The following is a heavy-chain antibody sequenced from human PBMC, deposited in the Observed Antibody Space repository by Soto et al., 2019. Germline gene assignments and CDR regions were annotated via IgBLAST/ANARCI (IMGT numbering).Heavy chain of an antibody. CDR1: GAPVSSETHF. J-gene: IGHJ4*02. CDR3: AREDMSGTYYFDY. CDR2: MYYSGIT. V-gene: IGHV4-61*01. D-gene: IGHD1-26*01. Sequence: SETLSLTCTVSGAPVSSETHFWTWIRQPPGKGLEWIGYMYYSGITNSNPALKSRLTLSVDRSRNQFSLSLNSVTAADTAVYYCAREDMSGTYYFDYWGPGIQVTVFS.